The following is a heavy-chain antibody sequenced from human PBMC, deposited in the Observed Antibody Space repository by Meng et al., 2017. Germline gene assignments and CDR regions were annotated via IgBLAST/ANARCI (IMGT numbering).Heavy chain of an antibody. D-gene: IGHD3-9*01. Sequence: ASVKVSCKASGYTFTSYGISWVRQAPGQGLEWMGWISAYNGNTNYAQKLQGRVTKTTDTSTSTAYMELRSLRSDDTAVYYCARENYDILTGYYSPLYYYYYGMDVWGQGTTVTVSS. CDR2: ISAYNGNT. V-gene: IGHV1-18*01. J-gene: IGHJ6*02. CDR1: GYTFTSYG. CDR3: ARENYDILTGYYSPLYYYYYGMDV.